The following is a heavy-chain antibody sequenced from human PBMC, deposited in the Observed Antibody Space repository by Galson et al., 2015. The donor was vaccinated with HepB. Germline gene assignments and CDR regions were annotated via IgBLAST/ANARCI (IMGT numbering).Heavy chain of an antibody. V-gene: IGHV1-69*13. CDR1: GGTFSSYA. CDR3: AKKIAVAGPFDY. Sequence: SVKVSCKASGGTFSSYAISWVRQAPGQGLEWMGGIIPIFGTANYAQKFQGRVTITADESTSTAYMELSSLRSEDTAVYYCAKKIAVAGPFDYWGQGTLVTVSS. CDR2: IIPIFGTA. J-gene: IGHJ4*02. D-gene: IGHD6-19*01.